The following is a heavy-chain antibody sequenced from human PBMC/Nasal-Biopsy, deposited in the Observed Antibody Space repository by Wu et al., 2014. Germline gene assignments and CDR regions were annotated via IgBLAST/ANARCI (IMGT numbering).Heavy chain of an antibody. V-gene: IGHV3-53*01. D-gene: IGHD3-22*01. Sequence: WVRQAPGKGLEWVSVVYSAGSTYYADSVKGRFTISRDNSKNTLYLQMNSLRAEDTAVYYCQAIKDYFDTSGNYLEFDYWGQGTLVTVSS. CDR2: VYSAGST. CDR3: QAIKDYFDTSGNYLEFDY. J-gene: IGHJ4*02.